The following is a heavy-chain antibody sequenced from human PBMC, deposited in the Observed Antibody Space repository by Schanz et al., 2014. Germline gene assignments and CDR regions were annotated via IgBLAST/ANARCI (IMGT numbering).Heavy chain of an antibody. D-gene: IGHD6-13*01. J-gene: IGHJ4*02. CDR2: VNPGGGST. V-gene: IGHV1-46*03. Sequence: VHLEQSGPEVKKPGASVKLSCRASGYPFTNYYIHWVRQAPGQGLEWMGIVNPGGGSTSVAQRFQTRVTLTRDTSTSTVYMELSSLRSEDTAVYYCARDGEAAAGCDYWGQGTLVTVSS. CDR3: ARDGEAAAGCDY. CDR1: GYPFTNYY.